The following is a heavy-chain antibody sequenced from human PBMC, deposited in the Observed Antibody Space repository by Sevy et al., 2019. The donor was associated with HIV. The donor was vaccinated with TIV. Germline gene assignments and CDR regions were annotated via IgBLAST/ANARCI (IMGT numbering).Heavy chain of an antibody. CDR1: GGSISSYY. CDR3: ARDSVEGDYYYGMDV. D-gene: IGHD2-15*01. Sequence: SETLSLTCTVSGGSISSYYWSWIRQPAGKGLEWIGRIYTSGSTNYSPSLKSRVTMSVDTSKNQFSLKLSSVTAADTAVYYCARDSVEGDYYYGMDVWGQGTTVTVSS. V-gene: IGHV4-4*07. J-gene: IGHJ6*02. CDR2: IYTSGST.